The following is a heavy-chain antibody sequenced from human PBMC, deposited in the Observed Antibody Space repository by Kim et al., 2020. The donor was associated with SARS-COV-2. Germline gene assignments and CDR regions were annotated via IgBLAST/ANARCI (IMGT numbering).Heavy chain of an antibody. CDR1: GGSISSSSYY. CDR3: ASLENYDILTGYPDIDAFDI. D-gene: IGHD3-9*01. J-gene: IGHJ3*02. CDR2: IYYSGST. V-gene: IGHV4-39*01. Sequence: SETLSLTCTVSGGSISSSSYYWGWIRQPPGKGLEWIGSIYYSGSTYYNPSLKSRVTISVDTSKNQFSLKLSSVTAADTAVYYCASLENYDILTGYPDIDAFDIWGQGTMVTVSS.